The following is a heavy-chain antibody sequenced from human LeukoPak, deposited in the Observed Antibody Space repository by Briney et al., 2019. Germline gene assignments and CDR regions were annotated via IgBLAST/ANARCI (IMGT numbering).Heavy chain of an antibody. V-gene: IGHV4-38-2*02. CDR3: ARDPTGYCSSASCYTAY. CDR1: GYYISDGYY. Sequence: PSEILSLTCTVSGYYISDGYYWGWIRQPPGKGLEWIGSFYHCGSTYYNPSLKSRVTISVDTSKNQFSLKLSSVTAADTAVYYCARDPTGYCSSASCYTAYWGQGTPVTVSS. J-gene: IGHJ4*02. CDR2: FYHCGST. D-gene: IGHD2-2*02.